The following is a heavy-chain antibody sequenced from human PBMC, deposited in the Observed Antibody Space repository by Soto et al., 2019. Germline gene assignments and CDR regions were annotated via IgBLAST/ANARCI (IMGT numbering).Heavy chain of an antibody. CDR2: IYYCAST. CDR3: ASLGSYYGMDV. J-gene: IGHJ6*02. CDR1: CGSLSSDEYY. Sequence: PSETLSLTCTVPCGSLSSDEYYWSWICQPPGKCLEWIGYIYYCASTYYNPSLKSRVTISVDTSKNQFSLKLSSVTAADTAVYYCASLGSYYGMDVWGQGTTVTVSS. V-gene: IGHV4-30-4*01. D-gene: IGHD7-27*01.